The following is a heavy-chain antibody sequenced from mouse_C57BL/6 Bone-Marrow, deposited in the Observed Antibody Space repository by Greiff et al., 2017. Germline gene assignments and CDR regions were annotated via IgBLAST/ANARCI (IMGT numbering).Heavy chain of an antibody. CDR1: GFTFSSYG. CDR2: ISSGGSYT. Sequence: EVQVVESGGDLVKPGGSLQLSCAASGFTFSSYGMSWVRQTPDKRLEWVATISSGGSYTYYPDSVKGRFTISRDNAKNTLYLQMSSLKSEDTAMYYCARLFQFAYWGQGTLVTVSA. CDR3: ARLFQFAY. J-gene: IGHJ3*01. V-gene: IGHV5-6*01.